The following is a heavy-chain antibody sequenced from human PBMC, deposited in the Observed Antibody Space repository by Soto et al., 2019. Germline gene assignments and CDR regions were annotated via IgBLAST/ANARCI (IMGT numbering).Heavy chain of an antibody. CDR2: ISAYTGNT. CDR3: AGDGDYVWGSYRYYPTDY. CDR1: GYTFTSYG. Sequence: QVQLVQSGAEVKKPGASVKVSCKTSGYTFTSYGISWVRQAPGQGLELMGWISAYTGNTNYAQKLQGRVTMTTDTSTSTAYMELRSRRSDDTAVYYCAGDGDYVWGSYRYYPTDYWGQGTLVTVSS. J-gene: IGHJ4*02. V-gene: IGHV1-18*01. D-gene: IGHD3-16*02.